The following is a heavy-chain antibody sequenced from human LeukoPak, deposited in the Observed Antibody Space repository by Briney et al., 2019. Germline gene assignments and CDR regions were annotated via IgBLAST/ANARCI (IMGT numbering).Heavy chain of an antibody. D-gene: IGHD3-16*01. CDR1: VVSLSGED. V-gene: IGHV4-59*01. Sequence: PSETLSLTRAVSVVSLSGEDWSWIRQPPGKGLDWIGHISPSGSTNYIPSLKSRVTISVDTSKNQLSLTLISVTAADTAVYYCARGGVRSDFDSWGQGTLVTVSS. CDR3: ARGGVRSDFDS. CDR2: ISPSGST. J-gene: IGHJ4*02.